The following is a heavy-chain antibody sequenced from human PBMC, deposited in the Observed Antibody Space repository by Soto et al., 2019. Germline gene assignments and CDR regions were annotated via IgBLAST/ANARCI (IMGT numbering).Heavy chain of an antibody. CDR1: GGSISSGGYY. J-gene: IGHJ6*02. D-gene: IGHD2-21*02. Sequence: QVQLQESGPGLVKPSQTLSLTCTVSGGSISSGGYYCSWIRQHPGKGLEWIGYIYYSGSTYYNPSLKSRVTISVDTSKTQFSLKLSSVTAADTAVYYCARVCGGDCHYGMDVWGQGTTVTVSS. CDR3: ARVCGGDCHYGMDV. V-gene: IGHV4-31*03. CDR2: IYYSGST.